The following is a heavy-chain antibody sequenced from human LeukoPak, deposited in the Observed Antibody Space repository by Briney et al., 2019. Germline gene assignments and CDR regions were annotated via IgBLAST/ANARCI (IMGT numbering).Heavy chain of an antibody. CDR2: IKQDGSEK. V-gene: IGHV3-7*03. J-gene: IGHJ4*02. CDR3: GRVSESLVNGGVSWSFDN. Sequence: PGGSLRLSCAASGFTFSSYWMSWVRQAPGKGLEWVANIKQDGSEKYCVDSVKGRFTISRDNAKNSLYLQMNSLRAEDTAVYYRGRVSESLVNGGVSWSFDNWGQGTLVTVSS. D-gene: IGHD2-15*01. CDR1: GFTFSSYW.